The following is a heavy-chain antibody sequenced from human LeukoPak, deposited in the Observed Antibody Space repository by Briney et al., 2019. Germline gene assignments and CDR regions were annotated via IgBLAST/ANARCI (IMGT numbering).Heavy chain of an antibody. CDR3: AREFVVVVPAARYYYYYMDV. J-gene: IGHJ6*03. CDR2: ISGSGGST. V-gene: IGHV3-53*01. D-gene: IGHD2-2*01. Sequence: PGGSLRLSCAASGFTVSNNYMSWVRQAPGKGLEWVSAISGSGGSTYYADSVKGRFTISRDNSKNTLYLQMNSLRAEDTAVYYCAREFVVVVPAARYYYYYMDVWGKGTTVIVSS. CDR1: GFTVSNNY.